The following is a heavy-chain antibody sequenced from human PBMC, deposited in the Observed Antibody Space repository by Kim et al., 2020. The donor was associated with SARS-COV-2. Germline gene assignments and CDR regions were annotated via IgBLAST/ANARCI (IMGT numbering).Heavy chain of an antibody. CDR3: ARDPSGYTWGVPGFDY. D-gene: IGHD3-9*01. Sequence: GGSLRLSCAASGFTFSSHSMNWLRQAPGKGLEWVSSISRAGNYIYYTDSVKGRFTISRDNAKNSLYLQMSSLGTEDTAVYYCARDPSGYTWGVPGFDYWGQATLVTVSS. J-gene: IGHJ4*02. CDR2: ISRAGNYI. V-gene: IGHV3-21*01. CDR1: GFTFSSHS.